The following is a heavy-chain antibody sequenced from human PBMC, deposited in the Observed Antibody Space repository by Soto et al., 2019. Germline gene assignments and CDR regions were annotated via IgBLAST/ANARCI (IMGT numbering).Heavy chain of an antibody. CDR3: ASSGGGEDY. D-gene: IGHD3-16*01. CDR1: GGSISSSHW. V-gene: IGHV4-4*02. Sequence: QVQLQESGPGLVKPSGTLSLTCAVSGGSISSSHWWSWVRQPPGKGLEWIGEVYHSGSTNYNPSLKGRHTNAADTSKNQFSLTPSSVTAGDTAVDYCASSGGGEDYWGQGTLVTVSS. CDR2: VYHSGST. J-gene: IGHJ4*02.